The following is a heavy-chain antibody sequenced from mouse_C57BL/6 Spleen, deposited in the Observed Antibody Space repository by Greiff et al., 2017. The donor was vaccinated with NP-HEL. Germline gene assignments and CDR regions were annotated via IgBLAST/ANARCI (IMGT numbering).Heavy chain of an antibody. CDR1: GYTFTDYE. D-gene: IGHD2-3*01. Sequence: QVQLQQSGAELVRPGASVTLSCKASGYTFTDYEMHWVKQTPVHGLEWIGAIDPETGGTAYNQKFKGKAILTADKSSSTAYMELRSLTSEDSAVYYCTRRAGYDGYRDYAMDYWGQGTSVTVSS. V-gene: IGHV1-15*01. CDR2: IDPETGGT. CDR3: TRRAGYDGYRDYAMDY. J-gene: IGHJ4*01.